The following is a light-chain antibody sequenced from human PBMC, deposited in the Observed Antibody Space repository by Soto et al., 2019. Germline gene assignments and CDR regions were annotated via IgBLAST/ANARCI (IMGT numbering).Light chain of an antibody. CDR2: DAS. Sequence: DIVLARSPATLSVSPGERATLSCRTSQSVSSNLAWHQQKPGQAPRIHVYDASTRATGIPARFSGSGSGTKVALTVSSLQSEDLAVYYCPQYHNWPNAFGQGTRLEIK. CDR1: QSVSSN. J-gene: IGKJ5*01. CDR3: PQYHNWPNA. V-gene: IGKV3-15*01.